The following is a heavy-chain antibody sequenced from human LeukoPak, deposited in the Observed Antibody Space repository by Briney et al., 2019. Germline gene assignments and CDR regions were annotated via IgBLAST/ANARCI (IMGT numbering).Heavy chain of an antibody. CDR3: TRGAGWLIDY. CDR2: FYNSGRS. V-gene: IGHV4-59*01. D-gene: IGHD3-16*01. CDR1: DDSISDYY. J-gene: IGHJ4*02. Sequence: SETLSLTCTVSDDSISDYYRGWIRQPPGKGLEWIGYFYNSGRSTYNPSLKSRVTISADTSKNQFSLKLNSLTTADTAVYYCTRGAGWLIDYWGQGILVTVSS.